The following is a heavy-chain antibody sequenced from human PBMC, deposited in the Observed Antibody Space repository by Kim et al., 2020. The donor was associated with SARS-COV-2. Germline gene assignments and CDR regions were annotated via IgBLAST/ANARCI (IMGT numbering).Heavy chain of an antibody. CDR3: ARDKGLYGRDAFDI. D-gene: IGHD3-16*02. Sequence: GGSLRLSCAASGFTFSSYAMHWVRQAPGKGLEWVAVIWYDGSNEYYGDSVKGRFTISRDNSKNTLCLQMNSLRAEDTAVYYCARDKGLYGRDAFDIWGQGTMVTVSS. V-gene: IGHV3-33*01. CDR2: IWYDGSNE. CDR1: GFTFSSYA. J-gene: IGHJ3*02.